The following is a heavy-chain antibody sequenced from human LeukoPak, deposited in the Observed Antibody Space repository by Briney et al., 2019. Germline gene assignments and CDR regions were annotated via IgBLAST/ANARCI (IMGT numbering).Heavy chain of an antibody. J-gene: IGHJ4*02. CDR1: GYTFTGYY. D-gene: IGHD3-10*01. V-gene: IGHV1-2*02. Sequence: GASVKVSCKVSGYTFTGYYMHWVRQAPGQGLEWMGWINPNSGGTNYAQKFQGRVTMTRDTSISTAYMELSRLRSDDTAVYYCATQGITMVRGVIIREFDYWGQGTLVTVSS. CDR3: ATQGITMVRGVIIREFDY. CDR2: INPNSGGT.